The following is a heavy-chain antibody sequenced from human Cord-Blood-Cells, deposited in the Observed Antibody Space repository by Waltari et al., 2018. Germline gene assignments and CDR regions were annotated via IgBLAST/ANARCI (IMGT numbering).Heavy chain of an antibody. CDR1: GGTFSSHA. CDR2: IIPIFGTA. D-gene: IGHD6-6*01. V-gene: IGHV1-69*12. CDR3: AQLVYSSSSSRDY. J-gene: IGHJ4*02. Sequence: QVQLVQSGADVKKPGSSVKGSCKDSGGTFSSHAISWVRQAPGQGLEWMGGIIPIFGTANYAQKFQGRVTITADESTSTAYMELSSLRSEDTAVYYCAQLVYSSSSSRDYWGQGTLVTVSS.